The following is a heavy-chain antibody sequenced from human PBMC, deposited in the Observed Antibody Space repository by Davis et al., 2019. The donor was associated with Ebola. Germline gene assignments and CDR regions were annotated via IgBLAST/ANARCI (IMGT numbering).Heavy chain of an antibody. CDR2: LSGSGGLS. J-gene: IGHJ3*02. CDR1: GYTFRIHA. Sequence: GESLKISCAASGYTFRIHAMTWVRQAPGKGLEWVSALSGSGGLSYYADSVKGRFTISRDNSKNTLYLQMNSLRAEDTAVYYCARDSSSGTYDAFDIWGQGTMVTVSS. V-gene: IGHV3-23*01. CDR3: ARDSSSGTYDAFDI. D-gene: IGHD6-6*01.